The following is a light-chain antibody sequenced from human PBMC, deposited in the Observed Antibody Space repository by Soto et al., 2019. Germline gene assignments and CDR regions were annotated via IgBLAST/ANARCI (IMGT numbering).Light chain of an antibody. CDR2: EVN. CDR3: SSHGGNSPYV. J-gene: IGLJ1*01. V-gene: IGLV2-8*01. Sequence: QSVLTQPPSPSESPGQSVAISCTGTTSDIGGYDYVSWYQQHPGKAPKLMIYEVNKRPSGVPDRFSGSKSGNTASLTVSGLQAEDEADYYCSSHGGNSPYVFGTGTKLTVL. CDR1: TSDIGGYDY.